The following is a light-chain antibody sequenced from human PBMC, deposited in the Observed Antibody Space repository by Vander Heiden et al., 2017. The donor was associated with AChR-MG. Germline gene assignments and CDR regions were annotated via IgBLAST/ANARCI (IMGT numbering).Light chain of an antibody. J-gene: IGLJ2*01. V-gene: IGLV2-14*01. CDR3: SSYTSSSTVV. CDR2: EVS. CDR1: SSDGGGDNY. Sequence: SALTQPASVSGSPGQSITISCTGTSSDGGGDNYVSWYQQHPGKAPKLMIYEVSNRPSGVSNRFAGSKSGNTASLTISGLQAEDEADYYCSSYTSSSTVVFGGGTKLTVL.